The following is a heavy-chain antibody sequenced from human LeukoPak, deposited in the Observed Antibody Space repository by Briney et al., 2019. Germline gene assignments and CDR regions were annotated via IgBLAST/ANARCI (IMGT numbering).Heavy chain of an antibody. Sequence: PGGSLRLSCAASGFTFSSYAMSWVRQVPGKGLEWVSAISGSGGSTYYADSVKGRFTISRDNSKNTLYLQMNSLRAEDTAVYYCAKDPDGSGSYADYWGQGTLVTVSS. CDR3: AKDPDGSGSYADY. V-gene: IGHV3-23*01. J-gene: IGHJ4*02. CDR2: ISGSGGST. D-gene: IGHD3-10*01. CDR1: GFTFSSYA.